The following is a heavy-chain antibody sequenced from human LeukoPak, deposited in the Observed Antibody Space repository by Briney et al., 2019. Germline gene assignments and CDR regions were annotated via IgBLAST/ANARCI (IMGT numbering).Heavy chain of an antibody. D-gene: IGHD6-13*01. CDR3: AEPGSSSFDY. Sequence: GGSLRLSCAASGFTFSSYGMHWVRQAPGKGLEWVAFIRYDGSNKYYADSVKGRFTISRDNSKNTLYLQMNSLRAEDTAVYYCAEPGSSSFDYWGQGTLVTVSS. V-gene: IGHV3-30*02. J-gene: IGHJ4*02. CDR2: IRYDGSNK. CDR1: GFTFSSYG.